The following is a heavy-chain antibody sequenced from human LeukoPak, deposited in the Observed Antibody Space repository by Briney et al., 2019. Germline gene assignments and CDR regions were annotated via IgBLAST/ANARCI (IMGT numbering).Heavy chain of an antibody. J-gene: IGHJ4*02. V-gene: IGHV4-59*08. D-gene: IGHD1-26*01. CDR2: MFGNGGT. Sequence: SETLSLTCSVSGGSMSSDYWSWIRQSPGKGLEWIGRMFGNGGTNYSPSFQRRATMSVDTSTRRLSLRLNSVAAADTAVYYCARQTAKKWDLPGSFDSWGQGILVTVSS. CDR1: GGSMSSDY. CDR3: ARQTAKKWDLPGSFDS.